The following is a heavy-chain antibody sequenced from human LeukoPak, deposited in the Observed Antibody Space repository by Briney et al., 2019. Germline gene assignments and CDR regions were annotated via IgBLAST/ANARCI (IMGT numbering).Heavy chain of an antibody. J-gene: IGHJ3*02. Sequence: PGGSLRLSCAASGFTFSSYAMSWVRQAPGKGLEWVSAISGSGGSTYYADSVKGRFTISRDNPKNTLYLQMNSLRAEDTAVYYCAKVRLRSDAFDIWGQGTMVTVSS. CDR2: ISGSGGST. V-gene: IGHV3-23*01. CDR3: AKVRLRSDAFDI. CDR1: GFTFSSYA.